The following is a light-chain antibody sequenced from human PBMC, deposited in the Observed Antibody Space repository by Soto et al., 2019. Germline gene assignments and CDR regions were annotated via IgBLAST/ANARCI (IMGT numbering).Light chain of an antibody. CDR3: QDYGTSAPWT. V-gene: IGKV3-20*01. J-gene: IGKJ1*01. CDR1: QNIRGNE. CDR2: RGS. Sequence: VLTQSPGTLSLSPGERATLSCRASQNIRGNELAWYQQQPGQPPRLLIYRGSSRGPGIPDRFSGRGSGTEFTLTISRLEPEDFAVYYCQDYGTSAPWTFGQGTRVEIK.